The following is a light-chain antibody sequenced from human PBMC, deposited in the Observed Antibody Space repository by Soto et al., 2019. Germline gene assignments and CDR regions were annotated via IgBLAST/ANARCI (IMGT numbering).Light chain of an antibody. CDR1: QSISSW. Sequence: DIQMTQSPSALSASVGDRVTITCRASQSISSWLAWYQQKPGKAPRLLIYDASYLERGVPSRFSGSGSETEFTLTISDLQPDDLATYYCQQYNNFWTFGPGTKVEI. V-gene: IGKV1-5*01. CDR2: DAS. J-gene: IGKJ1*01. CDR3: QQYNNFWT.